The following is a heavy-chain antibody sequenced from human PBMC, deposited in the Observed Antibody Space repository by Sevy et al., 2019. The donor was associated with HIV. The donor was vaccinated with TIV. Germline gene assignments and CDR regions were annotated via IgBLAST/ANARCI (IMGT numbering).Heavy chain of an antibody. CDR2: VYYNGAT. Sequence: SETPSLTCTVSGGSLSRYYWSWIRQSPGKGLEWIGYVYYNGATNYNPSLKSRLSLALDTSKNQFSLSLGSVTAADTAVYYCARELGAVWTGRYHQYPYSMDVWGHGTTVTVSS. J-gene: IGHJ6*02. V-gene: IGHV4-59*01. CDR1: GGSLSRYY. CDR3: ARELGAVWTGRYHQYPYSMDV. D-gene: IGHD3-16*01.